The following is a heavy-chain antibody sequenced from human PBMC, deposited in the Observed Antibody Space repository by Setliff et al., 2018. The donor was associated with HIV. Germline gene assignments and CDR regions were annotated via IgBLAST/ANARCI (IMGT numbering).Heavy chain of an antibody. V-gene: IGHV3-15*01. Sequence: GGSLRLSCAASGFTFNNAWTYWVRQAPGKGLEWVGRIKSKTDGGTTDYSAPVNGRFSLSRDDSKNTFYLQMDSLKTEDTAVYYCISLYLGYWGQGALVTVSS. D-gene: IGHD2-8*01. CDR2: IKSKTDGGTT. CDR1: GFTFNNAW. CDR3: ISLYLGY. J-gene: IGHJ4*02.